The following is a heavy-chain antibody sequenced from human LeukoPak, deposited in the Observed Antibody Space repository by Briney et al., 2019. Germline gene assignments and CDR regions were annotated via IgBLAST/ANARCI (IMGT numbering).Heavy chain of an antibody. Sequence: RGSRRLSCAASGFTLSSYAMSCFGQAPGKWLGSVSAMSGSGGTTYYADSVKGRFTISRDNSKSKLYVQRNSLRAEDTAVYYCAIVVAARQGTIDPWGQGTLVTISS. D-gene: IGHD6-6*01. CDR2: MSGSGGTT. J-gene: IGHJ5*02. CDR3: AIVVAARQGTIDP. V-gene: IGHV3-23*01. CDR1: GFTLSSYA.